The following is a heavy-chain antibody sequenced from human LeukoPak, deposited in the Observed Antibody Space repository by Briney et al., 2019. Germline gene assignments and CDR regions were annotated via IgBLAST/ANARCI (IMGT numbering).Heavy chain of an antibody. CDR2: ISTSGTTM. Sequence: GGSLRLSCAGSGFTFRSYQMNWVRQAPGKGLEWVSYISTSGTTMYYADSAKGRFTISRDNAKNSLYLQMNSLRAEDTAVYYCVAAGFDYWGQGALVTVSS. CDR3: VAAGFDY. J-gene: IGHJ4*02. CDR1: GFTFRSYQ. V-gene: IGHV3-48*03.